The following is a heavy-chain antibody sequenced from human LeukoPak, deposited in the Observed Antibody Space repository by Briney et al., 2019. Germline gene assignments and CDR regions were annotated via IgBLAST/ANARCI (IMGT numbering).Heavy chain of an antibody. Sequence: GGSLRLSCAASGFTFSSYSMNWVRQAPGKGLEWVSSISSSSSYIYYADSVKGRSTISRDNAKNTLYLQMNSLRAEDTAVYYCARIPLYCSGGSCYSGYWGQGTLVTVSS. J-gene: IGHJ4*02. V-gene: IGHV3-21*01. CDR3: ARIPLYCSGGSCYSGY. CDR2: ISSSSSYI. D-gene: IGHD2-15*01. CDR1: GFTFSSYS.